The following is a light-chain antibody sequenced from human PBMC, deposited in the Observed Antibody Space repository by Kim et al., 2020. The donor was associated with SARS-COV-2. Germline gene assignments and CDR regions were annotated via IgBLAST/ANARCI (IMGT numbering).Light chain of an antibody. Sequence: VSVSPGRTASIPCSGDKLGHNLASWYQQKPGQSPVLVIYHDTKRPSGTPDRFSGSNSGNTATLTIRGTQAVDEADYYCQTWDTSTVFGGGTQLTVL. V-gene: IGLV3-1*01. CDR3: QTWDTSTV. J-gene: IGLJ3*02. CDR1: KLGHNL. CDR2: HDT.